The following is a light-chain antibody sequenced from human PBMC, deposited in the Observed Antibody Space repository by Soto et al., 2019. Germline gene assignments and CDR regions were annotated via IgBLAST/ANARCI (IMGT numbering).Light chain of an antibody. CDR2: SAS. J-gene: IGKJ5*01. V-gene: IGKV1-39*01. CDR3: QQSYSSPPIT. CDR1: QNIRSF. Sequence: DIQMTQSPSSLSSSVGDRITITCRASQNIRSFLNWYQQKPGKAPRLLIYSASSLQSGVPSRFSGSGSGTDFTLTINNLQPEDFATYYCQQSYSSPPITFCQGTRLEIK.